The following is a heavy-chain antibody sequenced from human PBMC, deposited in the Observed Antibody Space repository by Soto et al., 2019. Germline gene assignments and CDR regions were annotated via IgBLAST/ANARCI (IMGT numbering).Heavy chain of an antibody. CDR3: AKGQPSAEYFQH. V-gene: IGHV3-30*18. J-gene: IGHJ1*01. D-gene: IGHD6-6*01. CDR1: GFTFSSYG. Sequence: SCAASGFTFSSYGMHWVRQAPGKGLEWVAVISYDGSNKYYADSVKGRFTISRDNSKNTLYLQMNSLRAEDTAVYYCAKGQPSAEYFQHWGQGTLVNVS. CDR2: ISYDGSNK.